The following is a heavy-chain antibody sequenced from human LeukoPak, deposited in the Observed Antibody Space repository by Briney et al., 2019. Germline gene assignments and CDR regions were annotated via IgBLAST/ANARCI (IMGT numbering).Heavy chain of an antibody. J-gene: IGHJ4*02. CDR3: VKGYYGSVTYYFDY. V-gene: IGHV3-64D*09. D-gene: IGHD3-10*01. CDR1: GFTLSTYA. Sequence: GGSLRLSCSASGFTLSTYAMHWVRQAPGKGLEDVSGISSNGGSTYYADSVKGRFTISRDNSKNTLYLQMSSLRAEDTAVYYRVKGYYGSVTYYFDYWGQGTLVTVSS. CDR2: ISSNGGST.